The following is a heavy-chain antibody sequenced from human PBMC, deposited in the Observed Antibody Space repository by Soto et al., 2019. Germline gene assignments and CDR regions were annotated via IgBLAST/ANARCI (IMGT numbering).Heavy chain of an antibody. Sequence: QVQLQESGPGLVKPSETLSLTCTVSGGSISSYYWSWIRQPPGKGLEWIGYIYYSGSTNYHPTLKSRVTISVDTSKNQCSLKLSSVTAADTAVYYCARRYGSAFDIWGQGTMVTVSS. D-gene: IGHD3-10*01. V-gene: IGHV4-59*01. CDR3: ARRYGSAFDI. CDR2: IYYSGST. J-gene: IGHJ3*02. CDR1: GGSISSYY.